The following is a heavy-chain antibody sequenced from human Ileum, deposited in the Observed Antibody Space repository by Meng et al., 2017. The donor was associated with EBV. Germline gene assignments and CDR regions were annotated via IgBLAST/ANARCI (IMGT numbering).Heavy chain of an antibody. CDR2: INHSGST. CDR3: AREARSSGYHPGIGP. J-gene: IGHJ5*02. V-gene: IGHV4-34*02. D-gene: IGHD3-22*01. CDR1: GGFFSGYY. Sequence: QVQLQQWGAGLLKPSETLSLTCAVYGGFFSGYYWSWIRQSPGKGLEWIGEINHSGSTNYNPSLKSRVTISVDTSKNQFSLKLTSVTAADTAVYYCAREARSSGYHPGIGPWGQGTLVTASS.